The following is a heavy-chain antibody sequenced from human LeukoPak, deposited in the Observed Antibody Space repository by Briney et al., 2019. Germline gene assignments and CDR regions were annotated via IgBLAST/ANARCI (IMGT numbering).Heavy chain of an antibody. V-gene: IGHV1-69*04. D-gene: IGHD6-13*01. CDR1: GGTFSSYA. J-gene: IGHJ5*02. CDR3: ARDLWYSSSWYREYNWFDP. Sequence: ASVKVSCKASGGTFSSYAISWVRQAPGQGLEWMGRIIPILGIANYAQKFQGRVTITADKSTSTAYMELSSLRSENTAVYYCARDLWYSSSWYREYNWFDPWGQGTLVTVSS. CDR2: IIPILGIA.